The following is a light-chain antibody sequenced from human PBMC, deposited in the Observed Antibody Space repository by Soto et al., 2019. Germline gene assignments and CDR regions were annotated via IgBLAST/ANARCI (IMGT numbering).Light chain of an antibody. V-gene: IGLV1-47*02. J-gene: IGLJ2*01. CDR2: TND. CDR3: SATDDSLGGPV. CDR1: NSNAESNY. Sequence: QSVLTQPPSASGTPGQRVTISCSGSNSNAESNYVYWYQQVPGTAPKLLIYTNDQRPSGVPDRFSASKSGTSASLAISGLRSEDEADYFCSATDDSLGGPVFGGGTKVTVL.